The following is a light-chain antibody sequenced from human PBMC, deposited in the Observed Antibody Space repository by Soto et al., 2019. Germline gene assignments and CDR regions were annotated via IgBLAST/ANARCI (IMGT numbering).Light chain of an antibody. Sequence: DIKMNNTPSTLSAAVKEGISNRCRASQTISSWLAWYQQKPGKAPKLLIYDASTLESGVPSRFSGSRSGTEFTLIFGSLHPDDFASYYWKLYNSYSWAFGEGTKVDIK. J-gene: IGKJ1*01. CDR3: KLYNSYSWA. CDR2: DAS. CDR1: QTISSW. V-gene: IGKV1-5*01.